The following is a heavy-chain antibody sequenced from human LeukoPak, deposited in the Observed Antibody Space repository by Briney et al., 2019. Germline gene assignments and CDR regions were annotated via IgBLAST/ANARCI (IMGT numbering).Heavy chain of an antibody. V-gene: IGHV3-21*01. CDR3: ARVGGMVRGVIITFVDY. J-gene: IGHJ4*02. Sequence: KSGGSLRLSCAASGFTFSSYSMNWVRQAPGKGLEWVSSISSSSSYIYYADSVKGRFTISRDNAKNSLYLQMNSLRAEDTAVYYCARVGGMVRGVIITFVDYWGQGTLVTVSS. CDR1: GFTFSSYS. D-gene: IGHD3-10*01. CDR2: ISSSSSYI.